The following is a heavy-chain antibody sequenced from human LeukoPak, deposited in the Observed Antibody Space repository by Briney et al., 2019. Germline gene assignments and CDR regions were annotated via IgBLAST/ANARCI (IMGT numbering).Heavy chain of an antibody. V-gene: IGHV4-59*01. CDR1: GGSISSYY. Sequence: PSETLSLTCTVSGGSISSYYWSWIRQPPGKGLEWIGYIYYSGSTNYNPSLKSRVTISVDTSKNQFSLKLSSVTAADTAVYYCARVRSEYYYDSSGYFYFDYWGQGTLVTVSS. CDR3: ARVRSEYYYDSSGYFYFDY. D-gene: IGHD3-22*01. J-gene: IGHJ4*02. CDR2: IYYSGST.